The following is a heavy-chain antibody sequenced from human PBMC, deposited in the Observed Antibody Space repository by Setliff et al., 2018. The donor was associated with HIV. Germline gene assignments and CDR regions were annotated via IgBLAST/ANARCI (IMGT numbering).Heavy chain of an antibody. CDR2: VHYTGRT. V-gene: IGHV4-34*01. CDR3: ARHRAQRGSGTYYDDWFDP. CDR1: GASFTTHY. Sequence: PSETLSLTCTVSGASFTTHYWSWIRQSPEKGLEWIGEVHYTGRTSYDPPFKSRVIISVDMSKSQFSLSLISVTAADTAVYYCARHRAQRGSGTYYDDWFDPWGQGTLVTVSS. J-gene: IGHJ5*02. D-gene: IGHD3-10*01.